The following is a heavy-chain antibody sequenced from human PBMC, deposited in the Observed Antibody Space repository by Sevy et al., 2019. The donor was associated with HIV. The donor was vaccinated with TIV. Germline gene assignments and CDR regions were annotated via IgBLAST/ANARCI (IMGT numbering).Heavy chain of an antibody. V-gene: IGHV3-30*02. J-gene: IGHJ6*02. Sequence: GGSLRLSCAASGFSLTTSDMHWVRQAPGKGLEWVAYVRNDGSNKYYADSVRDRFTISRDSPKNTLYLQMNSLRDEDTAIYYCARGRKTTEEWLEELDYYYSQDVWGQGTTVTVSS. CDR1: GFSLTTSD. CDR2: VRNDGSNK. CDR3: ARGRKTTEEWLEELDYYYSQDV. D-gene: IGHD2-8*01.